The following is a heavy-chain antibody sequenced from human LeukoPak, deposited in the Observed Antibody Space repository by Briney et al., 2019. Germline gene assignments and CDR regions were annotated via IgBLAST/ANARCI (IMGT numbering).Heavy chain of an antibody. J-gene: IGHJ4*02. CDR2: INHSGST. V-gene: IGHV4-34*01. CDR3: ARAQGTVAIDY. D-gene: IGHD5-12*01. Sequence: SETLSLTCAVYGESFSGFYRTWIRQPPGKGLEWIGEINHSGSTNYNPSLKSRFTVSVDTSKNQFSLKLTSVTAADTAVYYCARAQGTVAIDYWGQGTLVTVSS. CDR1: GESFSGFY.